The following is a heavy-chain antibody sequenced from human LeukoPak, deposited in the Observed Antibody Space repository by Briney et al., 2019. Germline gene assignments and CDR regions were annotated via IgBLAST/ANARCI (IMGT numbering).Heavy chain of an antibody. CDR1: GYTFTGYY. J-gene: IGHJ3*02. D-gene: IGHD4-17*01. Sequence: ASVKVSCKASGYTFTGYYMHWVRQAPGQGLEWMGWINPNSGVTNYAQKFQGRVTMTRDTSITTAYMELSRLRSDDTAVYYCASTRDYGDERSAFDIWGQGTMVTVSS. CDR2: INPNSGVT. V-gene: IGHV1-2*02. CDR3: ASTRDYGDERSAFDI.